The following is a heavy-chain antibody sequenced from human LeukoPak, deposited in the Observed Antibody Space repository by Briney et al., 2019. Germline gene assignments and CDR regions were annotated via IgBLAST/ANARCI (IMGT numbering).Heavy chain of an antibody. D-gene: IGHD6-13*01. V-gene: IGHV3-49*04. CDR2: IRSKAYGGTT. CDR1: GFTFGDYA. J-gene: IGHJ5*02. Sequence: PGGSLRLSCAASGFTFGDYAMSWVRQAPGKGLEWVGFIRSKAYGGTTEYAASVKGRFTISRDDSKSIAYLQMNSLKTEDTAVYYCTSSYSSSWENWFDPWGQGTLVTVSS. CDR3: TSSYSSSWENWFDP.